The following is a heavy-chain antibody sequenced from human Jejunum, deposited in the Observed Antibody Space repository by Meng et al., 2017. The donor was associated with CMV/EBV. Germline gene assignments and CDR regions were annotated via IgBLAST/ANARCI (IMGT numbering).Heavy chain of an antibody. V-gene: IGHV2-5*02. D-gene: IGHD2-2*01. J-gene: IGHJ5*02. CDR1: GFSLSTSEVG. Sequence: IPLKSFRSTLVKPTQTLTLTCTFSGFSLSTSEVGVGWIRQPPGKALEWLAVIYWDDDKRYSPSLKSRLTITKDTSKNQVVLTLTNMDPVDTATYYCALFTRSWFDPWGQGTLVTVSS. CDR2: IYWDDDK. CDR3: ALFTRSWFDP.